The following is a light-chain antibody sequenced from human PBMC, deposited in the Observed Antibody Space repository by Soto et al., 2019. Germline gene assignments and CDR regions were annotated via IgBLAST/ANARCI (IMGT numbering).Light chain of an antibody. CDR3: QQYGSSPPWT. CDR2: GGS. J-gene: IGKJ1*01. Sequence: EIVLTQSPGTLSLSPGERATLSCRASQSVSSSYLAWYQQKPGQAPRLLIYGGSSRATGIPDRFSGSGSGTDFTLTSSRLEPEDFAVYYCQQYGSSPPWTFGQGTKVEIK. V-gene: IGKV3-20*01. CDR1: QSVSSSY.